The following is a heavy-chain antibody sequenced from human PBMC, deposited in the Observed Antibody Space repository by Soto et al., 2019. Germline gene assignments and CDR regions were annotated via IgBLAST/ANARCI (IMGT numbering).Heavy chain of an antibody. V-gene: IGHV4-59*08. Sequence: QVQLQESGPGLVKPSETLSLTCTVSGGTISSWYWSWIRQPPGKGLEWIGYIYYSGSTNCNPSLKSRVTISVDTSKIQFSLKLSSVTAADTAVYYSASRYGSAIDYWGQGTLVTVSS. CDR3: ASRYGSAIDY. J-gene: IGHJ4*02. CDR2: IYYSGST. CDR1: GGTISSWY. D-gene: IGHD1-26*01.